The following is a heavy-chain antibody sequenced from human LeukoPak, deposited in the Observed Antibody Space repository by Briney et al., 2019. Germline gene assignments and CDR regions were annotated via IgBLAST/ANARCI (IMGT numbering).Heavy chain of an antibody. CDR2: IYYSGST. D-gene: IGHD3-22*01. J-gene: IGHJ4*02. CDR3: ARWNYYDSSGLFDY. V-gene: IGHV4-59*01. Sequence: SETLSLTLPVSGGSISSYYWSWIRQPPGKGLEWIGYIYYSGSTNYNPSLKSRVTISVDTTKNQFSLKLSSVTAADTAVYYCARWNYYDSSGLFDYWGQGTLVTVSS. CDR1: GGSISSYY.